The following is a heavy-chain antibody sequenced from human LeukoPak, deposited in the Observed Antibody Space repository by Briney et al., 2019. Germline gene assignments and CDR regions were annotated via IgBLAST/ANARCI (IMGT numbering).Heavy chain of an antibody. CDR3: ATRSSGWPS. V-gene: IGHV4-39*01. Sequence: SETLSLTCTVSGGSISSSSYYWGWIRQPPGKGLEWIGYIYYSGSTYYNPSLKSRVTISVDTSKNQFSLKLSSVTAADTAVYYCATRSSGWPSWGQGTLVTVSS. J-gene: IGHJ5*02. D-gene: IGHD6-19*01. CDR1: GGSISSSSYY. CDR2: IYYSGST.